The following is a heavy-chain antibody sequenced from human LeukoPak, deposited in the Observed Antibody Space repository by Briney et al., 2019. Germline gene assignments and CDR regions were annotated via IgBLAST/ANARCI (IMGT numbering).Heavy chain of an antibody. CDR3: ARYLKYGIAADYYYYGMDV. CDR2: ISAYNGNT. CDR1: GYTFTSYG. D-gene: IGHD6-13*01. Sequence: GASVKVSCKASGYTFTSYGISWVRQAPGQGLEWMGWISAYNGNTNYAQKLQGRVTMTTDTSTSTAYMELRGLRSDDTAVYYCARYLKYGIAADYYYYGMDVWGQGTTVTVSS. J-gene: IGHJ6*02. V-gene: IGHV1-18*01.